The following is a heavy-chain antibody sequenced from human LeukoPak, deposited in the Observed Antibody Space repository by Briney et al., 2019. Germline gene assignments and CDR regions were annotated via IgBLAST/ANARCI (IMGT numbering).Heavy chain of an antibody. CDR1: GFTFETYN. CDR2: INSDGSST. CDR3: AKVYYYDSSGYELDY. D-gene: IGHD3-22*01. Sequence: GGSLRLSCLASGFTFETYNINWVRQAPGKGLVWVSRINSDGSSTSYADSVKGRFTISRDNAKNTLYLQMNSLRAEDTAVYYCAKVYYYDSSGYELDYWGQGTLVTVSS. V-gene: IGHV3-74*01. J-gene: IGHJ4*02.